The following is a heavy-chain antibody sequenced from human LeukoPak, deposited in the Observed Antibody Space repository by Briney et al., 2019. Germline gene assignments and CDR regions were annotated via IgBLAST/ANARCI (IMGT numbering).Heavy chain of an antibody. Sequence: PSETLSLTCTVSGYSISSGYYWGWIRQSPGKGLEWIGNIYHSGSTNYNPSLKSRVTISVDKSKNQFSLKLSSVTAADTAVYYCASLIGYCSSTSCGYRRPFDPWGQGTLVTVSS. CDR2: IYHSGST. CDR3: ASLIGYCSSTSCGYRRPFDP. D-gene: IGHD2-2*01. J-gene: IGHJ5*02. V-gene: IGHV4-38-2*02. CDR1: GYSISSGYY.